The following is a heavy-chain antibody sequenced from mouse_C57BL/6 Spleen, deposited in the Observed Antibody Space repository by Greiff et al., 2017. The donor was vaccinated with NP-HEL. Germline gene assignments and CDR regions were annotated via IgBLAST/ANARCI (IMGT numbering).Heavy chain of an antibody. J-gene: IGHJ3*01. D-gene: IGHD2-5*01. CDR2: IRSKSNNYAT. CDR1: GFSFNTYA. V-gene: IGHV10-1*01. Sequence: EVQLVESGGGLVQPKGSLKLSCAASGFSFNTYAMNWVRQAPGKGLEWVARIRSKSNNYATYYADSVKDRFTISRDDSESMLYLQMNNLKTEDTAMYYCVREAYSNYLAWFAYWGQGTLVTVSA. CDR3: VREAYSNYLAWFAY.